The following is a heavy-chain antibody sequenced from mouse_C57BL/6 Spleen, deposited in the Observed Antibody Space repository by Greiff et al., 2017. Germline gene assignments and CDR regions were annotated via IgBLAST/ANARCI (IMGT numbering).Heavy chain of an antibody. D-gene: IGHD1-1*01. CDR2: INPGSGGT. CDR3: ARGITTVVADY. Sequence: QVQLKESGAELVRPGTSVKVSCKASGYAFTNYLIEWVKQRPGQGLEWIGVINPGSGGTNYNEKFKGKATLTADKSSSTAYMQLSSLTSEDSAVYFCARGITTVVADYWGQGTTLTVSS. CDR1: GYAFTNYL. V-gene: IGHV1-54*01. J-gene: IGHJ2*01.